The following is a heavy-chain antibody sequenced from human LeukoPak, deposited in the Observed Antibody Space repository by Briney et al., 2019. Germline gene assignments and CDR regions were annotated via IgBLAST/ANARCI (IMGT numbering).Heavy chain of an antibody. CDR3: ARDLINGDTAMVLDY. D-gene: IGHD5-18*01. Sequence: SVKVSCKASGGTFSSYAISWVRQAPGQGLEWMGGIIPIFGTANYAQKFRGRVTITADESTSTAYMELSSLRSEDTAVYYCARDLINGDTAMVLDYWGQGTLVTVSS. CDR1: GGTFSSYA. CDR2: IIPIFGTA. J-gene: IGHJ4*02. V-gene: IGHV1-69*13.